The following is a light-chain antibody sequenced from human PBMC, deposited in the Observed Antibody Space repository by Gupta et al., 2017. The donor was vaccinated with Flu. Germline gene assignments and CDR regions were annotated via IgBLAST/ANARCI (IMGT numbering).Light chain of an antibody. CDR2: STN. Sequence: QTVVIQEPSFSVSPGGTVTLTCGFNSGSVPPSNYPSWYQQTPGQAPLTLYYSTNTRSSGVPGRFAGSIVGGKAALTITGAQTEDECDYYCVLHPGDGIWVFGGGTKVTVL. CDR1: SGSVPPSNY. CDR3: VLHPGDGIWV. J-gene: IGLJ3*02. V-gene: IGLV8-61*01.